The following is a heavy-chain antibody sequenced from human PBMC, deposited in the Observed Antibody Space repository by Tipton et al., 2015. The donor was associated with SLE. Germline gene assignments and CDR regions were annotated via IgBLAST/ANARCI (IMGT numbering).Heavy chain of an antibody. CDR3: ARQGQQLVRPYYYGMDV. CDR2: IYYSGST. D-gene: IGHD6-13*01. Sequence: TLSLTCTVSGGSISSYYWSWIRQPPGKGLEWIGYIYYSGSTNYNPSLKSRVTISVDTSKNQSSLKLSSVTAADTAVYYCARQGQQLVRPYYYGMDVWGQGTTVTVSS. CDR1: GGSISSYY. V-gene: IGHV4-59*08. J-gene: IGHJ6*02.